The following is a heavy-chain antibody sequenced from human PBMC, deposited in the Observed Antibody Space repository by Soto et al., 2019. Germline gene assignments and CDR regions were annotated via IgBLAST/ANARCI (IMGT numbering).Heavy chain of an antibody. Sequence: EVQLLESGGGLVQPGGSLRLSCAASGLTFSGYGMSWVRQAPGTGLEWVSAISGSGSTTYYADSVKGRFTISRDDSKNSLFLQMNSLRAEDMAVYYCVTRSRGLQSSPPRLDSWGQGTLVTVSS. CDR3: VTRSRGLQSSPPRLDS. CDR1: GLTFSGYG. V-gene: IGHV3-23*01. J-gene: IGHJ4*02. D-gene: IGHD4-4*01. CDR2: ISGSGSTT.